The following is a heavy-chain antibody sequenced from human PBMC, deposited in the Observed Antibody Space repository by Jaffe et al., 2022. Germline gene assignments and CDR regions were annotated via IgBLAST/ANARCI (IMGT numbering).Heavy chain of an antibody. V-gene: IGHV1-3*01. J-gene: IGHJ3*02. CDR1: GYIFINYL. Sequence: QVQLVQSGAEVKKPGASVKVSCKASGYIFINYLIHWVRQAPGQSLEWMGWIKPASGNTKYSQNVQDRVAITGDTSASTAYMELSSLRSEDTAVYYCARGLGDCLGGSCSPDVHTFDIWGQGTLVTVSS. D-gene: IGHD2-15*01. CDR3: ARGLGDCLGGSCSPDVHTFDI. CDR2: IKPASGNT.